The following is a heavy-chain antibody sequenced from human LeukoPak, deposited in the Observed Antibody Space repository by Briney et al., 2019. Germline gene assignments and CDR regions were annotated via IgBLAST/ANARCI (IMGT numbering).Heavy chain of an antibody. J-gene: IGHJ4*02. CDR3: ARDDYGDYGFDY. D-gene: IGHD4-17*01. V-gene: IGHV3-53*01. CDR2: IYSGGST. Sequence: TGGSLRLSCAASGFTVSSNYMSWVRQAPGKGLEWVSVIYSGGSTYYADSVKGRFTISRGNSKNTLYLQMNSLRAEDTAVYYCARDDYGDYGFDYWGQGTLVTVSS. CDR1: GFTVSSNY.